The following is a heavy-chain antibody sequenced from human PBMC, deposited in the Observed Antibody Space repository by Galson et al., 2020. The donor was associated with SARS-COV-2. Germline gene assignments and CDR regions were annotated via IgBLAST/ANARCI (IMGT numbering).Heavy chain of an antibody. CDR2: ISYDGSNI. D-gene: IGHD3-10*01. V-gene: IGHV3-30*18. CDR1: GFTFTTYD. Sequence: TGGSLRLSCVTSGFTFTTYDMHWVRQAPGKGLEWVALISYDGSNINYADSVKGRFTISRDDSKNTLYLQMDSLTTEDTAMYYCAKAPFASGSYSFIVEYWGQGTLVTVAS. J-gene: IGHJ4*02. CDR3: AKAPFASGSYSFIVEY.